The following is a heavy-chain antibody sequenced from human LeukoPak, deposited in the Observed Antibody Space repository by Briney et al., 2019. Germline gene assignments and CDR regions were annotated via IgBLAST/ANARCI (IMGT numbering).Heavy chain of an antibody. J-gene: IGHJ4*02. Sequence: GRSLRLSCAASGFTFSSYAMPWVRQAPGKGLEWVAVISYDGSNKYYADSVKGRFTISRDNSKNTLYLQMNSLRAEDTAVYYCARDLGDYEHYFDYWGQGTLVTVSS. CDR3: ARDLGDYEHYFDY. CDR2: ISYDGSNK. D-gene: IGHD4-17*01. CDR1: GFTFSSYA. V-gene: IGHV3-30-3*01.